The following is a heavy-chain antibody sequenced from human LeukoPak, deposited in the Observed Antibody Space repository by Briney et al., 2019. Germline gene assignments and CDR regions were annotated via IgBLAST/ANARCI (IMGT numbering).Heavy chain of an antibody. J-gene: IGHJ5*02. Sequence: GGSLRLSCAASGFTFNSHAMNWVRQAPGKGLEWVSAISGSDGSTYYADSVKGRFTISRDNSKNTLYLQMNSLGAEDTAVYHCAKGKGYSSSSSDHWGQGTLVTVSS. CDR2: ISGSDGST. V-gene: IGHV3-23*01. CDR3: AKGKGYSSSSSDH. D-gene: IGHD6-6*01. CDR1: GFTFNSHA.